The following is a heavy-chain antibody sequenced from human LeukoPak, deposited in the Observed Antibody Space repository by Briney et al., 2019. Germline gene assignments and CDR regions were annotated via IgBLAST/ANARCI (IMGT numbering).Heavy chain of an antibody. CDR2: IQYSGST. J-gene: IGHJ5*02. CDR3: ARGLSTNWNNWFDP. V-gene: IGHV4-59*08. CDR1: GGSITGFS. D-gene: IGHD1-1*01. Sequence: SETLSLTCTVSGGSITGFSWSWIRQPPGKTLEWIGYIQYSGSTNYNPSLKSRVTISADTSKNQLSLRLNSVTAADTAVYYCARGLSTNWNNWFDPWGQGTLVTVSS.